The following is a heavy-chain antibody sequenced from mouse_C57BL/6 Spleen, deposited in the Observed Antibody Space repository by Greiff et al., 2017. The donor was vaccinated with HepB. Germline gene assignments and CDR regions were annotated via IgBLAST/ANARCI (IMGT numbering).Heavy chain of an antibody. Sequence: QVQLQQPGAELVRPGPSVKLSCKASGYTFTSYWMHWVKQRPGQGLEWIGVIDPSDSYTNYNQKFKGKATLTVDTSSSTAYMQLSSLTSEDSAVYYCARGGKPGDYWGQGTSVTVSS. V-gene: IGHV1-59*01. CDR2: IDPSDSYT. CDR3: ARGGKPGDY. CDR1: GYTFTSYW. J-gene: IGHJ4*01.